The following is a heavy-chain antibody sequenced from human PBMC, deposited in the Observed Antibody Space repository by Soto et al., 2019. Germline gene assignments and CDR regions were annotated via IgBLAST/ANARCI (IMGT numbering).Heavy chain of an antibody. CDR1: GFTFSSYS. D-gene: IGHD2-21*01. CDR3: ARYVRIAQPTWDYYYYMDV. CDR2: INSNSNTI. V-gene: IGHV3-48*01. J-gene: IGHJ6*03. Sequence: PGGSLRLACAASGFTFSSYSMNWVRQAPGKGLEWVSYINSNSNTIYYADSVKGRFTISRDNAKNSLYLQMNSLRAEDTAVYYCARYVRIAQPTWDYYYYMDVWGKGTTVTVSS.